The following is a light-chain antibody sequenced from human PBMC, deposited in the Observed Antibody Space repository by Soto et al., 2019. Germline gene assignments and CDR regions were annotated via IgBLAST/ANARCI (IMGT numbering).Light chain of an antibody. J-gene: IGLJ2*01. CDR3: AACDDSLNGVV. Sequence: QSVLTQAPSASGTPGQRVTISCSGSSSNIGSDSVNWYQQLPGTAPKLLIYNNNQRPSGVPDRFSGSKSGTSASLAISGLQSEDEADYYCAACDDSLNGVVFGGGTNLTVL. CDR1: SSNIGSDS. CDR2: NNN. V-gene: IGLV1-44*01.